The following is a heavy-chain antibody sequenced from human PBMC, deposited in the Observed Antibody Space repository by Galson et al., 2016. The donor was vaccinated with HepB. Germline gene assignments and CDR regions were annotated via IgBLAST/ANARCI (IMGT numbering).Heavy chain of an antibody. CDR2: IYRGNIT. CDR3: AKVRQLFYHYYMDV. J-gene: IGHJ6*03. Sequence: LRLSCAASGFTVSSSFLSWVRQAPGKGLEWISVIYRGNITYYADSVKGRFTISRDNSKNTLSLHMNSLRDGDTAVYYCAKVRQLFYHYYMDVWGKGTTVTVS. D-gene: IGHD1-1*01. V-gene: IGHV3-53*01. CDR1: GFTVSSSF.